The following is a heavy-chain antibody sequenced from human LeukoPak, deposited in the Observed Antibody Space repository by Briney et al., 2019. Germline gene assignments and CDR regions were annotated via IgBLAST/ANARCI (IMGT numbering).Heavy chain of an antibody. D-gene: IGHD3-10*01. J-gene: IGHJ4*02. CDR1: GFTFSSYG. CDR2: IRYDGTNK. CDR3: ARDYGSGTLEVDY. Sequence: GGSLRLSCAASGFTFSSYGMHWVRQAPGKGLGWVAYIRYDGTNKDYADSVKGRFTISRDNSKNTLYLQMNSLRAEDTAVYYCARDYGSGTLEVDYWGQGTLVTVSS. V-gene: IGHV3-30*02.